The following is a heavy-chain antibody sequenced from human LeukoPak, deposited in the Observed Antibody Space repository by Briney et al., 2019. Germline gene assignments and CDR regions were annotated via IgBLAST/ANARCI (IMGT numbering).Heavy chain of an antibody. V-gene: IGHV4-59*01. CDR2: IYYSGST. D-gene: IGHD2-2*01. Sequence: SETLSLTCTVSGGSISSYYWSWIRQPPGKGLEWIGYIYYSGSTNYNPSLKSRVTISVDTSKNQFSLKLSSVTAADTAVYYCARSCSSTSCYARDAFDIWGQGTMVTVSS. J-gene: IGHJ3*02. CDR3: ARSCSSTSCYARDAFDI. CDR1: GGSISSYY.